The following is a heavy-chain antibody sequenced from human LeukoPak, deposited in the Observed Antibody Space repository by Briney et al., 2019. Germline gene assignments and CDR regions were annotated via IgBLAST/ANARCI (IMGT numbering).Heavy chain of an antibody. D-gene: IGHD2-15*01. CDR1: GFALSSHW. V-gene: IGHV3-7*03. CDR2: VNRDGSET. CDR3: SRGHLPVVDGDGLSDAFDI. Sequence: GGSLRLSCAASGFALSSHWMTWVRQVPGRGPEWVANVNRDGSETYYLDSVKGRFTISRENAKNSLYLQMNNLRADDTAVYYCSRGHLPVVDGDGLSDAFDIWGQGTMVTVSS. J-gene: IGHJ3*02.